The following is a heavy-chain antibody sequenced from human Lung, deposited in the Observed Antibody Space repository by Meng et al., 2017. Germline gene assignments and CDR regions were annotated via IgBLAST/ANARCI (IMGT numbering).Heavy chain of an antibody. J-gene: IGHJ4*02. CDR2: ITGDGSRN. Sequence: VQRGGSGEGVGPLGGSLGLSCAASGFTVSKYWRHWVRQAPGKGMDWGSRITGDGSRNIDADSVQGRFNMSRDNAKNTLSLQRNSLRAEDTAVYYCARGGVTTDDWGQGTLVTVSS. CDR1: GFTVSKYW. D-gene: IGHD4-17*01. V-gene: IGHV3-74*01. CDR3: ARGGVTTDD.